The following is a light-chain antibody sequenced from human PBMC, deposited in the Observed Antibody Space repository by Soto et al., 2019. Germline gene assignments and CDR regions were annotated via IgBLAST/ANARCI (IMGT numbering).Light chain of an antibody. CDR1: QSVRTK. CDR2: GAS. Sequence: EIVLTQSPATLSVSPGESAALSCRASQSVRTKLAWYQQRPGQAPRLLIYGASTRATGIPARFSGSGSGTEFTLNITSLQSEDCGVYYCQQHNNWPPITFGQGTRLEIK. V-gene: IGKV3-15*01. J-gene: IGKJ5*01. CDR3: QQHNNWPPIT.